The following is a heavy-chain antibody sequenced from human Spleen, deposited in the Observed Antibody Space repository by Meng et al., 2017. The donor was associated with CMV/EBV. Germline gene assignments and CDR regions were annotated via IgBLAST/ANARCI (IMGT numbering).Heavy chain of an antibody. V-gene: IGHV4-39*01. CDR2: IYYSGNT. CDR3: VRAKAATGTHFDY. D-gene: IGHD6-13*01. CDR1: GASISSTSYY. J-gene: IGHJ4*02. Sequence: TVSGASISSTSYYWGWIRQPPGKGLEWIGIIYYSGNTYYNPSLKSRVAISIDTSKNKISLKLRSVTAADTAVYYCVRAKAATGTHFDYWGQGTLVTVSS.